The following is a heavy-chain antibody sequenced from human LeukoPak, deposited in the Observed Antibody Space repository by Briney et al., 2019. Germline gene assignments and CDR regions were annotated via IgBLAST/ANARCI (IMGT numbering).Heavy chain of an antibody. CDR1: GFTFSNAW. CDR2: IKSKTDGGTT. CDR3: TTSTYYYDTSGYPYYFDY. J-gene: IGHJ4*02. Sequence: GGSLRLSCAASGFTFSNAWMSWVRQTPGKGLEWVGRIKSKTDGGTTDYAAHVKGRFTISRDDSKNTLYLQMNSLKTEDTAVYYCTTSTYYYDTSGYPYYFDYWGQGTLVTVSS. D-gene: IGHD3-22*01. V-gene: IGHV3-15*01.